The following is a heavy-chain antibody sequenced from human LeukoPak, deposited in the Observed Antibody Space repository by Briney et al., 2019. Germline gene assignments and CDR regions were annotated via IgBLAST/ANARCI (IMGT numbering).Heavy chain of an antibody. D-gene: IGHD3-3*01. CDR2: ISGSGSST. CDR3: AKDQGVD. Sequence: GGSLRLSCAASGFTFSSYAMSWDRQAPGEGLEWVSAISGSGSSTYYANSVRGRFTISRDNSKNTLYLQMNSLRAEDTAVYYCAKDQGVDWGQGTLVTVSS. J-gene: IGHJ4*02. CDR1: GFTFSSYA. V-gene: IGHV3-23*01.